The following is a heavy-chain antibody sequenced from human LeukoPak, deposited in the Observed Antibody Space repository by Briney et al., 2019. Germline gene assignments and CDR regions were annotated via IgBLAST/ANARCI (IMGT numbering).Heavy chain of an antibody. CDR1: GFTFSSYE. V-gene: IGHV3-48*03. CDR3: ARGEGYFDWLNAFDI. Sequence: GGSLRLSCAASGFTFSSYEMNWVRQAPGKGLEWISYISSSGTTIYYADSVKGRFTISRDNAENSLHLQMNSLRAEDTALYYCARGEGYFDWLNAFDIWGQGTMVTVSS. J-gene: IGHJ3*02. D-gene: IGHD3-9*01. CDR2: ISSSGTTI.